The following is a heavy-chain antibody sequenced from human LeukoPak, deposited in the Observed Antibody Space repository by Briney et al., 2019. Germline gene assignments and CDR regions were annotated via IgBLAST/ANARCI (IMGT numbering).Heavy chain of an antibody. CDR3: ARDRSSSWYRAFDI. CDR1: GDNVSSNSAA. Sequence: SQTLSLTCAISGDNVSSNSAAWNWIRQSPSRGLEWLGRTYYRSKWYNDYAVSVKSRITINADTSKNQFSLQLNSVTPEDTAVYYCARDRSSSWYRAFDIWGQGTMVTVSS. D-gene: IGHD6-13*01. CDR2: TYYRSKWYN. V-gene: IGHV6-1*01. J-gene: IGHJ3*02.